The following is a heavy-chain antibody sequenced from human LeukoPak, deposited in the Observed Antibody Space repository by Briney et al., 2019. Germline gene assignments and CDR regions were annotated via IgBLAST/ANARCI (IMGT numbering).Heavy chain of an antibody. D-gene: IGHD5-18*01. CDR3: ARREDTAMVLDY. Sequence: SETLSLACTVSGGSISSSSYYWGWIHQPPGKGLEWIGSIYYSGSTYYNPSLKSRVTISVDTSKNQFSLKLSSVTAADTAVYYCARREDTAMVLDYWGQGTLVTVSS. V-gene: IGHV4-39*01. J-gene: IGHJ4*02. CDR2: IYYSGST. CDR1: GGSISSSSYY.